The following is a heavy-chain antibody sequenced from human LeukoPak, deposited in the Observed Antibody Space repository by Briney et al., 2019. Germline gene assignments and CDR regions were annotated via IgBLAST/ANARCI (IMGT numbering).Heavy chain of an antibody. J-gene: IGHJ4*02. CDR2: ISSSSSYI. CDR1: GFTFSSYS. D-gene: IGHD2-15*01. Sequence: PGGSLRLSCAASGFTFSSYSMNWVRQAPGKGLEWVSSISSSSSYIYYADSVKGRFTISRDNAKNSLYLQMNSLRAEDTAVYYCAREGEVVAALYYFDYWGQGTLVTVSS. V-gene: IGHV3-21*01. CDR3: AREGEVVAALYYFDY.